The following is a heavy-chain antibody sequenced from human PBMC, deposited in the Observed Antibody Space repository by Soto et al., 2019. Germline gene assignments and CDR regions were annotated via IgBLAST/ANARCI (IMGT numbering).Heavy chain of an antibody. Sequence: SETRSLTCSVSGASISSYFWSWIRQPPGKGLEWVAYVSYRGSPHYNPSLQSRVSVAVDTAKSRFALEVTSLTAADTDVYYCAGGVAVQLWAFDYLGQGGLVTVSS. CDR1: GASISSYF. CDR2: VSYRGSP. V-gene: IGHV4-59*01. CDR3: AGGVAVQLWAFDY. D-gene: IGHD5-18*01. J-gene: IGHJ4*02.